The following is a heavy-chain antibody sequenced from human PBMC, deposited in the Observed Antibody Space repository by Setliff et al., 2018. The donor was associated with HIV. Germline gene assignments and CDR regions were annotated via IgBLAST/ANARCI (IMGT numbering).Heavy chain of an antibody. V-gene: IGHV3-23*01. J-gene: IGHJ6*02. CDR2: ISGSGGST. CDR3: AKPLTQWGVSPYHYAVDV. CDR1: GFTFSNYA. Sequence: GGSLRLSCAASGFTFSNYAMSWVRRAPGKGLEWVSSISGSGGSTYYADSVKGRFSLSRDNSKNTLYLQMNSLRAEDTAVYYCAKPLTQWGVSPYHYAVDVWGQGTTVTVSS. D-gene: IGHD1-26*01.